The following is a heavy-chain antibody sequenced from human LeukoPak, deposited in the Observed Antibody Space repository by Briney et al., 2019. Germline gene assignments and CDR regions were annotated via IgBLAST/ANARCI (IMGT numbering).Heavy chain of an antibody. D-gene: IGHD3-22*01. CDR2: IYYSGST. V-gene: IGHV4-39*01. CDR3: ARPEYYDSSGRMDV. CDR1: GGSISSSSYY. Sequence: SETLSLTCTVSGGSISSSSYYWGWIRQPPGKGLEWIRSIYYSGSTYYNPSLKSRVTISVDTSKNQFSLKLSSVTAADTAVYYCARPEYYDSSGRMDVWGQGTTVTVSS. J-gene: IGHJ6*02.